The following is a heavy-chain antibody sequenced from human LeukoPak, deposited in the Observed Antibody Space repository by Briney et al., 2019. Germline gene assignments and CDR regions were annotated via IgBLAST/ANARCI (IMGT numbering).Heavy chain of an antibody. CDR3: ARPSGYYSHGDAFDI. CDR1: GYSFTSYW. CDR2: IYPGDSDT. D-gene: IGHD3-22*01. V-gene: IGHV5-51*01. Sequence: GESLKISCKGSGYSFTSYWIGGVRQMPGKGLEWMGIIYPGDSDTKYSPSFQGQVTISADKSISTAYLQWSSLKASDTAMYYCARPSGYYSHGDAFDIWGQGTMVTVSS. J-gene: IGHJ3*02.